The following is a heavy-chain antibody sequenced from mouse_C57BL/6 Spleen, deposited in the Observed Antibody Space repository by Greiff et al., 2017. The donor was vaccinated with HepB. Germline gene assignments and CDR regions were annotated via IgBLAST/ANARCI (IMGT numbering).Heavy chain of an antibody. CDR2: INYDGSST. Sequence: EVQRVESEGGLVQPGSSMKLSCTASGFTFSDYYMAWVRQVPEKGLEWVANINYDGSSTYYLDSLKSRFIISRDNAKNILYLQMSSLKSEDTATYYCAREGGYDAMDYWGQGTSVTVSS. V-gene: IGHV5-16*01. J-gene: IGHJ4*01. CDR1: GFTFSDYY. CDR3: AREGGYDAMDY.